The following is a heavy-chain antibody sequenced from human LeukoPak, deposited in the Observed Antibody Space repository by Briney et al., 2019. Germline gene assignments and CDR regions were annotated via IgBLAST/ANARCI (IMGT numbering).Heavy chain of an antibody. CDR1: GFTFSSYA. CDR2: ISYDGSNK. V-gene: IGHV3-30*04. CDR3: ARAGPLLGAPVDY. D-gene: IGHD1-26*01. Sequence: GRSLRLSCAASGFTFSSYAMHWVRQAPGKGLEWVAVISYDGSNKYYADSVKGRFTISRDNSKNTLYLQMNSLRAEDTAVYYCARAGPLLGAPVDYWGQGTLVTVSS. J-gene: IGHJ4*02.